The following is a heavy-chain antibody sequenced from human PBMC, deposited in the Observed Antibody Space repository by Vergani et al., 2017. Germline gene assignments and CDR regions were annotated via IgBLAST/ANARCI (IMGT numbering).Heavy chain of an antibody. V-gene: IGHV1-2*02. CDR2: INPNSGGT. D-gene: IGHD2-2*01. Sequence: QVQLVQSGAEVKKPGASVKVSCKASGYTFTGYYMHLVRQAPGQGLEWMGWINPNSGGTNYAQKFQGRVTMTRDTSISTAYMELSRLRSDDTAVYYCARLDIVVVPADYGMDVWGQGTTVTVSS. CDR1: GYTFTGYY. J-gene: IGHJ6*02. CDR3: ARLDIVVVPADYGMDV.